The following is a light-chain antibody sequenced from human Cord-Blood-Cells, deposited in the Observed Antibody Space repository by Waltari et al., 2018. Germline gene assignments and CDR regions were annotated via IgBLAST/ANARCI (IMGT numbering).Light chain of an antibody. Sequence: QSALTQPASVSGSPGQSITISCTGTSSDVGGYNYVSWYQQHPGKAHKLMIYCVSNRPSGGSNRFSGSKSGNTASLTISGLQAEDEADYYCSSYTSSSTLVFGGGTKLTVL. CDR2: CVS. CDR3: SSYTSSSTLV. V-gene: IGLV2-14*03. J-gene: IGLJ3*02. CDR1: SSDVGGYNY.